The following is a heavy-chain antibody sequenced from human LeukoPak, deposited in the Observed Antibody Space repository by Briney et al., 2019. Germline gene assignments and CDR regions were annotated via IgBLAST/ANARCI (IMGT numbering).Heavy chain of an antibody. CDR3: ARVQFNTIFGMGDSFDI. V-gene: IGHV4-61*02. CDR2: IYTSGST. J-gene: IGHJ3*02. Sequence: SETLSLTCTVSGGSISSGSYYWSWIRQPAGKGLEWIGRIYTSGSTNYNPSLKSRVTISVDTSKNQFSLKLSSVTAADTAVYYCARVQFNTIFGMGDSFDIWGQGTMVTVSS. CDR1: GGSISSGSYY. D-gene: IGHD3-3*01.